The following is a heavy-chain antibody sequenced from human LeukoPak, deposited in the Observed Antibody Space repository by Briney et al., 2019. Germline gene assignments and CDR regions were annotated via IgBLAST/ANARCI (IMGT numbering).Heavy chain of an antibody. CDR3: ASQGGGSDYREWEYYFDY. CDR1: GYTFTGYY. Sequence: ASVKVSCKASGYTFTGYYMHWVRQAPGQGLEWMGWINPNSGGTNYAQKFQGRVTMTRDTSISTAYMELSRLRSDDTAVYYCASQGGGSDYREWEYYFDYWGQGTLVTVSS. CDR2: INPNSGGT. J-gene: IGHJ4*02. D-gene: IGHD5-12*01. V-gene: IGHV1-2*02.